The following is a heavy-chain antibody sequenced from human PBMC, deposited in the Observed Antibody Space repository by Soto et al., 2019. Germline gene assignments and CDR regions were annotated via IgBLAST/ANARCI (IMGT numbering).Heavy chain of an antibody. CDR2: ISSSGGST. J-gene: IGHJ4*02. CDR1: GFTFSSYA. Sequence: EVQLLESGGGLVQPGVSLRLSCAASGFTFSSYAMGWVRQAPGKGLEWVSSISSSGGSTYYADSVRGRLTISRDNSKNTLYLQMNSLRTEDTAVYSCAKVPSKGPGNRYYFDFWGQGTLVTVSS. CDR3: AKVPSKGPGNRYYFDF. V-gene: IGHV3-23*01.